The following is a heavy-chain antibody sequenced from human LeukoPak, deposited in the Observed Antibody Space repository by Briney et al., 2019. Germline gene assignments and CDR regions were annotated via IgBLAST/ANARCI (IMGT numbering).Heavy chain of an antibody. V-gene: IGHV5-51*01. D-gene: IGHD3-16*01. CDR3: ARRVGGIGAFDI. Sequence: PGESLKISCETAGYTFTRYWIGWVRQMPGKGLEWMGIIYPGDSDTRYSPSFQGQVTISADKSISPAYLQWSSLKASDTAMYYCARRVGGIGAFDIWGQGTMVTVSS. CDR1: GYTFTRYW. J-gene: IGHJ3*02. CDR2: IYPGDSDT.